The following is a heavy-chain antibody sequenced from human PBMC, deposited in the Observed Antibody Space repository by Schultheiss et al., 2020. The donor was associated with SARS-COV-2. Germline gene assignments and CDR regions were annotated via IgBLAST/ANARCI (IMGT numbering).Heavy chain of an antibody. CDR3: ARAEGDHNYYYYGMDV. Sequence: GGSLRLSCAASGFTFSTYYMSWVRQAPGKGLEWVANINQDGSDKYYVDSVKGRFSISRDNAKNSLYLQMNSLRAEDTAVYYCARAEGDHNYYYYGMDVWGQGTTVTVSS. CDR2: INQDGSDK. CDR1: GFTFSTYY. V-gene: IGHV3-7*01. D-gene: IGHD1-14*01. J-gene: IGHJ6*02.